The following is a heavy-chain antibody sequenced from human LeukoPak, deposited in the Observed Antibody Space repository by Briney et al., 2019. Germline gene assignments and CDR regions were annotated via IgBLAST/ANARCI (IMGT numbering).Heavy chain of an antibody. J-gene: IGHJ6*03. CDR2: IYTSGST. Sequence: SQTLSLTCTVSGGSISSGGYYWSWIRQPAGKGLEWIGRIYTSGSTNYNPSLKSRVTISVDTSKNQFSLKLSSVTAADTAVYYCARAHTTVTRFNYYYYMDVWGKGTTVTVSS. CDR1: GGSISSGGYY. V-gene: IGHV4-61*02. CDR3: ARAHTTVTRFNYYYYMDV. D-gene: IGHD4-17*01.